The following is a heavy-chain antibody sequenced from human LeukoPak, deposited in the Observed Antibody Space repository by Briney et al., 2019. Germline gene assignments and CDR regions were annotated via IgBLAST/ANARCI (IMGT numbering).Heavy chain of an antibody. CDR3: AREKYSSSWAHYGMDV. V-gene: IGHV4-31*03. D-gene: IGHD6-13*01. CDR1: GGSVSSGGYY. CDR2: IYYSGST. J-gene: IGHJ6*02. Sequence: SETLSLTCTVSGGSVSSGGYYWSWIRQPPGKGLEWIGYIYYSGSTYYNPSLKSRVTISVDTSKNQFSLKLSSVTAADTAVYYCAREKYSSSWAHYGMDVWGQGTTVTVSS.